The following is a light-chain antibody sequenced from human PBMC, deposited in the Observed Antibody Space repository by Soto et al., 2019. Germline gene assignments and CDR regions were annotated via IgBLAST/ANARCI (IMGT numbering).Light chain of an antibody. Sequence: SALTQPPSASGSPGQSVTISCTGTSSDVGGYNYVSWYQQHPGKAPKLMISEVSKRPSGVPDRFSGSKSGNTASLTVSGLQPEDEADYYCSPFAGNNNLVFGGGTKLTVL. CDR2: EVS. CDR3: SPFAGNNNLV. J-gene: IGLJ2*01. CDR1: SSDVGGYNY. V-gene: IGLV2-8*01.